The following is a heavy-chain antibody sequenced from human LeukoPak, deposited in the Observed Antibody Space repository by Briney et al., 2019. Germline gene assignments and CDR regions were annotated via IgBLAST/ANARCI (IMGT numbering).Heavy chain of an antibody. CDR1: GYTFTSNY. CDR3: ARGSSYGFSMGY. J-gene: IGHJ4*02. CDR2: ISPSGGST. D-gene: IGHD3-16*01. V-gene: IGHV1-46*01. Sequence: GASVKVSCKAFGYTFTSNYMHWVRRAPGQGPEWMGVISPSGGSTTYAQKFQGRVTLTRDMSTSTDYLELSSLRSEDTAVYYCARGSSYGFSMGYWGQGTLVIVSS.